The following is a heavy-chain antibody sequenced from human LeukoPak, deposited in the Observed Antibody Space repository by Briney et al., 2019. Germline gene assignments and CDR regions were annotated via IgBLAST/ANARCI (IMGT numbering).Heavy chain of an antibody. CDR1: GGSMNNYY. CDR2: IYHTGSA. D-gene: IGHD3-22*01. J-gene: IGHJ4*02. CDR3: ARGRGDSKGTSFDF. Sequence: PSETLSLTCTVSGGSMNNYYWSWIRQSPGKGLEWVGYIYHTGSATYKPSLKSRVTLSLDTSKNQFSLRLNSVIAADTAVYYCARGRGDSKGTSFDFWGQGTLVTVSS. V-gene: IGHV4-59*01.